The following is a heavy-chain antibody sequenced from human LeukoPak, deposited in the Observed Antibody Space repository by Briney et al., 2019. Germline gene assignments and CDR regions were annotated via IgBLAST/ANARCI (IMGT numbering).Heavy chain of an antibody. CDR3: ARGQSGYYYG. Sequence: SETLSLTCTVSGGFIASYSWSWIRQPAGKGLEWIGRIYNSGGSDYNPSLKSRVTMSLDTSKNQFYLKMTSVTAADTAVYYCARGQSGYYYGWGQGILVTVAS. CDR1: GGFIASYS. CDR2: IYNSGGS. J-gene: IGHJ4*02. V-gene: IGHV4-4*07. D-gene: IGHD3-22*01.